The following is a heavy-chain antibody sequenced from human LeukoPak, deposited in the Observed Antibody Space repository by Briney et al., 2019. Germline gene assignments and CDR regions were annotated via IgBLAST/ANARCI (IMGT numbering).Heavy chain of an antibody. CDR3: AGERRDGYNYY. CDR1: GGSISSYY. CDR2: IYYSGST. D-gene: IGHD5-12*01. V-gene: IGHV4-59*01. Sequence: SETLSLTCTVSGGSISSYYWSWLRQPPGQGLEWIGYIYYSGSTNYNPSLKSRVTISVDTSKNQFSLQLSSVTAADTAVYYCAGERRDGYNYYWGQGTLVTVSS. J-gene: IGHJ4*02.